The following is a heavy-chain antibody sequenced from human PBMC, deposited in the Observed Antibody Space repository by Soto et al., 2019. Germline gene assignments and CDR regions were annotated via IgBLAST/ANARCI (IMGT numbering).Heavy chain of an antibody. V-gene: IGHV1-69*13. CDR3: ARGVAAAGTRFDY. D-gene: IGHD6-13*01. CDR1: GGTFSSYA. Sequence: ASVKVSCKASGGTFSSYAISWVRQAPGQGLEWMGGIIPIFGTANYAQKFQGRVTITADESTSTAYMELSSLRSEDTAVYYCARGVAAAGTRFDYWGQGTLVTVSS. CDR2: IIPIFGTA. J-gene: IGHJ4*02.